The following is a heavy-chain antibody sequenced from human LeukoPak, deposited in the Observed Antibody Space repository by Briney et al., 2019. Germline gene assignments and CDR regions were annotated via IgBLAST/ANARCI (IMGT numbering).Heavy chain of an antibody. J-gene: IGHJ3*02. CDR2: INPSGGST. Sequence: ASVKVSFKASGYTFTSYYMHWVRQAPGQGLEWMGIINPSGGSTSYAQKFQGRVTMTEDTSTDTAYMELSSLRSEDTAVYYCATGDRQLAGDAFDIWGQGTMVTVSS. D-gene: IGHD1-1*01. V-gene: IGHV1-46*01. CDR3: ATGDRQLAGDAFDI. CDR1: GYTFTSYY.